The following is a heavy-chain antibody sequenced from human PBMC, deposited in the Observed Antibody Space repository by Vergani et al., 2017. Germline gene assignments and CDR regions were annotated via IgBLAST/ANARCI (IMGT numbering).Heavy chain of an antibody. CDR3: ARRAVVYAFDI. CDR1: GGSISSSSYY. J-gene: IGHJ3*02. V-gene: IGHV4-39*01. CDR2: IYYSGST. Sequence: QLQLQESGPGLVKPSETLSLTCTVSGGSISSSSYYWGWIRQPPGKGLEWIGSIYYSGSTYYNPSLKSRVTISVDTSKNQFSLKLSSVTAAVTAVYYCARRAVVYAFDIWGQGTMVTVSS. D-gene: IGHD6-19*01.